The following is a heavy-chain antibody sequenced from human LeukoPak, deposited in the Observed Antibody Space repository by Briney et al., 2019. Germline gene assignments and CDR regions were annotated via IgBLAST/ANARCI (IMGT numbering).Heavy chain of an antibody. D-gene: IGHD1-14*01. V-gene: IGHV3-15*01. CDR3: TPTGGNNFDY. CDR2: IQRKIDGRTT. Sequence: GGSLRLSCAASGFTFSDYYMSWIRQAPGKGLEWVGRIQRKIDGRTTDYAAPVKGRFTISRDDSKNTVHLQMNSLKTEDTAVYYCTPTGGNNFDYWGQGTLVTVSS. J-gene: IGHJ4*02. CDR1: GFTFSDYY.